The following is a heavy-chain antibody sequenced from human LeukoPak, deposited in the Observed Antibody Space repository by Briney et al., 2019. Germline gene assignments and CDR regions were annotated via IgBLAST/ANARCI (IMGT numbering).Heavy chain of an antibody. V-gene: IGHV4-39*01. CDR2: MYYSGGA. CDR1: GGSIRSSSYS. Sequence: SETLSLTCTVSGGSIRSSSYSWGWIRHPPGKGLGWIGSMYYSGGAYHNPSLRSRVTISVDTSKNQFSLKLSSVAAADTAVYYCARDRGARDAFDIWGQGTMVSVSS. J-gene: IGHJ3*02. CDR3: ARDRGARDAFDI. D-gene: IGHD3-10*01.